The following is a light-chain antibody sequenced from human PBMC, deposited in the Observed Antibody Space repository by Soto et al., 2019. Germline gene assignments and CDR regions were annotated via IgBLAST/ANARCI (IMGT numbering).Light chain of an antibody. Sequence: DIVMTQSPLSLPVTPGEPASISCRSSQSLLHSNGYNYLDWYLQKPGQSPQLLIYLGSNRSSGVPDRFSGSGSGTDFTLKISRVEAEDVGVYYCMQALQTPQITX. CDR1: QSLLHSNGYNY. CDR2: LGS. V-gene: IGKV2-28*01. J-gene: IGKJ5*01. CDR3: MQALQTPQIT.